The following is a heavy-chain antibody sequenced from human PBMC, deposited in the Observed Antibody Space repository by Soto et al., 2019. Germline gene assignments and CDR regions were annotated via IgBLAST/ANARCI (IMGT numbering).Heavy chain of an antibody. CDR1: GASISSNNW. D-gene: IGHD2-15*01. J-gene: IGHJ4*02. V-gene: IGHV4-4*02. CDR3: AKDGSGQPYYSDN. CDR2: IYHSGTT. Sequence: QVQLQESGPGLVKPSGTLSLTCVVSGASISSNNWWSWVRQPPGKGLEWIGEIYHSGTTSYNPSLKSRVTMSVDKSKNQFSLKVTSVTAADTAVYFCAKDGSGQPYYSDNWGQGTLVTVSS.